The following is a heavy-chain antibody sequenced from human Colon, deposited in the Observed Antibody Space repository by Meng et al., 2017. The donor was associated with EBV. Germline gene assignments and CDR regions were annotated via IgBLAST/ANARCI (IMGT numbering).Heavy chain of an antibody. J-gene: IGHJ1*01. CDR3: LRGSGGSV. CDR1: GYSITNHNW. CDR2: IPHRGSS. V-gene: IGHV4-4*02. Sequence: LPEAGPGQAQPSETMFLNLAVSGYSITNHNWRAWVRQPPGKGLEWIGEIPHRGSSAYNPSLKSRVSMSIDKSKNQFSLKLTSVTAADTAVYHCLRGSGGSVWGQGTLVTVSS. D-gene: IGHD3-10*01.